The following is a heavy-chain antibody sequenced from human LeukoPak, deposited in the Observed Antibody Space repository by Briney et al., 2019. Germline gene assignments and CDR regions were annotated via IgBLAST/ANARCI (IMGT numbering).Heavy chain of an antibody. D-gene: IGHD1/OR15-1a*01. Sequence: PGGSLRLSCAASGFTFSSYSMNWVRQAPGKGLEWVSSISSSSSYIYYADSVKGRFTISRDNAKNSLYLQMNSLRAEDMALYYCAKTKSPFLPQEAFDIWGQGTMVTVSS. J-gene: IGHJ3*02. CDR1: GFTFSSYS. CDR3: AKTKSPFLPQEAFDI. V-gene: IGHV3-21*04. CDR2: ISSSSSYI.